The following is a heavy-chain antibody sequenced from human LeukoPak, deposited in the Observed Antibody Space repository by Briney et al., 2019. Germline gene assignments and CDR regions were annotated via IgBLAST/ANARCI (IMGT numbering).Heavy chain of an antibody. V-gene: IGHV4-38-2*02. CDR2: IYHSGST. CDR3: ARDPGEYGDYVIADPL. D-gene: IGHD4-17*01. CDR1: GYSISSGYY. Sequence: SETLSLTCTVSGYSISSGYYWGWIRQPPGKGLEWIGSIYHSGSTYYNPSLKSRVTISVDTSKNQFSLKLSSVTAADTAVYYRARDPGEYGDYVIADPLWGQGTLVTVSS. J-gene: IGHJ4*02.